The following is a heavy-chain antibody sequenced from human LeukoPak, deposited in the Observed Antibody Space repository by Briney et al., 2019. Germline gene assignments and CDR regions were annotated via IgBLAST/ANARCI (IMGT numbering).Heavy chain of an antibody. V-gene: IGHV3-33*01. CDR3: ARPRDSGSYYYFDY. D-gene: IGHD1-26*01. Sequence: GGSLRLSCAAPGFTFSSYGMHWVRQAPGKGLEWVAIIWNDGSDKYYADSVKGRFTISRDNSKNTLYLQMNSLRVEDTAVYYCARPRDSGSYYYFDYWGQGTLVIVSS. J-gene: IGHJ4*02. CDR1: GFTFSSYG. CDR2: IWNDGSDK.